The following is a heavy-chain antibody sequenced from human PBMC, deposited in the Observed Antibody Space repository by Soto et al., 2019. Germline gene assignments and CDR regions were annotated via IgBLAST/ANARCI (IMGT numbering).Heavy chain of an antibody. J-gene: IGHJ4*02. CDR3: VCPRNFFVY. CDR1: GFTFSTYW. CDR2: INQDGSER. V-gene: IGHV3-7*01. Sequence: EVQLVESGGGLVQPGGSLRLPCAASGFTFSTYWMTWVRQPPGKGLEWVASINQDGSERYYVDSVRGRFTISRDNTKNSRYLQMNRPIAEDTAVYYCVCPRNFFVYWGQGTLVTASP.